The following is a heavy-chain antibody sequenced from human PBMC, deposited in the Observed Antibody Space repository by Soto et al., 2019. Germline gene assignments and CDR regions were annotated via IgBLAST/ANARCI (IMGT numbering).Heavy chain of an antibody. Sequence: GGSLRLSCAASGFTFSSYWMSWVRQAPGKGLEWVANIKQDGSEKYYVDSVKGRFTISRDNAKNSLYLQMNSLRAEDTAVYYCARDRYYDILTGYYYYYYMDVWGKGTTVTVSS. D-gene: IGHD3-9*01. CDR1: GFTFSSYW. CDR3: ARDRYYDILTGYYYYYYMDV. V-gene: IGHV3-7*03. J-gene: IGHJ6*03. CDR2: IKQDGSEK.